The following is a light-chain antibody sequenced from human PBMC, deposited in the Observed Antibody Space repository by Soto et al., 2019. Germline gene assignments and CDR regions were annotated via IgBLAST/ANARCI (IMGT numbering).Light chain of an antibody. V-gene: IGKV3-15*01. J-gene: IGKJ2*01. CDR3: QQYDDWPPMYT. CDR2: AAS. Sequence: LVLTQSPATLSVSPGERATLSCRSVHSVSSNLAWYQQKPGRAPRLLIYAASTRATGVPARFSGSGSGTEFTLTISSLQSEDCAVYYCQQYDDWPPMYTVGQGTKVDI. CDR1: HSVSSN.